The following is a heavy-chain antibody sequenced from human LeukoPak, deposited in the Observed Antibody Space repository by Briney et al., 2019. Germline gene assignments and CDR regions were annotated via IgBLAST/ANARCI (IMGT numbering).Heavy chain of an antibody. CDR1: GGSISSGGYY. D-gene: IGHD2/OR15-2a*01. Sequence: PSETLSLTCTVSGGSISSGGYYWSWIRQHPRKGLEWIGYIYYSGSTYYNPSLKSRVTISVDTSKNQFSLKLSSVTAADTAVYYCARGGSIYYYYGMDVWGQGTTVTVSS. V-gene: IGHV4-31*03. CDR2: IYYSGST. J-gene: IGHJ6*02. CDR3: ARGGSIYYYYGMDV.